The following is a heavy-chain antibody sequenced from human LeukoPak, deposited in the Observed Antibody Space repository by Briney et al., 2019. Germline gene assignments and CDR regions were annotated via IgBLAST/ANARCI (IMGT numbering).Heavy chain of an antibody. CDR2: INHSGST. J-gene: IGHJ3*02. CDR1: GGSFSGYY. D-gene: IGHD5-24*01. CDR3: ARLAEMATAHHAFDI. V-gene: IGHV4-34*01. Sequence: SETLSLTCAVYGGSFSGYYWSWIRQPPGKGLEWIGEINHSGSTNYNPSLKSRVTISVDTSKNQFSLKLSSVTAADTAVYYCARLAEMATAHHAFDIWGQGTMVTVSS.